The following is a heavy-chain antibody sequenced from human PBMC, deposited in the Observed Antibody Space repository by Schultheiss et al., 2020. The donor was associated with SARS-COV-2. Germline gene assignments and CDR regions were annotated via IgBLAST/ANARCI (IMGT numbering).Heavy chain of an antibody. V-gene: IGHV4-4*02. CDR3: ARSGGNYKSWAFDD. J-gene: IGHJ4*02. D-gene: IGHD4-23*01. Sequence: SETLSLTCAVSGGSITSFNWWSWVRQPPGKGPEWIGEIYSDGATNYNPSLKSRVNMSVDKSKNLFSLSLTSMTAADTAVYYCARSGGNYKSWAFDDWGQGTLVTVSS. CDR2: IYSDGAT. CDR1: GGSITSFNW.